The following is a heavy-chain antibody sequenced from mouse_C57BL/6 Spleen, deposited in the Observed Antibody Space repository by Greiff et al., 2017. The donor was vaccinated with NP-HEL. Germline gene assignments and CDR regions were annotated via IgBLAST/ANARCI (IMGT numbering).Heavy chain of an antibody. CDR1: GFTFSDYG. CDR2: ISSGSSTI. CDR3: ARPYGSRGGFAY. J-gene: IGHJ3*01. D-gene: IGHD1-1*01. V-gene: IGHV5-17*01. Sequence: EVQLVESGGGLVKPGGSLKLSCAASGFTFSDYGMHWVRQAPEKGLEWVAYISSGSSTIYYADTVKGRFTISRDNAKNTLFLQMTSLRSEDRAMYDCARPYGSRGGFAYWGQGSLVTVSA.